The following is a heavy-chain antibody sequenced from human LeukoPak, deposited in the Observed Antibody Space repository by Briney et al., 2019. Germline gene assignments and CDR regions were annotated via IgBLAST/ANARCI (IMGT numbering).Heavy chain of an antibody. J-gene: IGHJ4*02. D-gene: IGHD1-26*01. CDR2: IYYSGST. CDR3: ARGGSYSASDY. CDR1: GGSISSYY. V-gene: IGHV4-59*01. Sequence: PSETLSLTCTVSGGSISSYYWSWIRQPPGKGLEWIGYIYYSGSTNYNPSLKSRVTISVDTSKNQFSLKLSSVTAADTAVYYCARGGSYSASDYWGQGTLVTVSS.